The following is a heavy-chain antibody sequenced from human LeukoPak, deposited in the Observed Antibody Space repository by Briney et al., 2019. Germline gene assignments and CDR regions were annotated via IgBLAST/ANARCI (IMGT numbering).Heavy chain of an antibody. D-gene: IGHD3-3*01. CDR1: GGSISSGGYY. V-gene: IGHV4-31*03. J-gene: IGHJ4*02. CDR2: IYYSGST. CDR3: ARGAPYYDFWSGYYASWHPLPDY. Sequence: SQTLSLTCTVSGGSISSGGYYWSWIRQHPGKGLEWIGYIYYSGSTYYNPSLKSRVTISVDTSKNQFSLKLSSVTAADTAVYYCARGAPYYDFWSGYYASWHPLPDYWGQGTLVTVPS.